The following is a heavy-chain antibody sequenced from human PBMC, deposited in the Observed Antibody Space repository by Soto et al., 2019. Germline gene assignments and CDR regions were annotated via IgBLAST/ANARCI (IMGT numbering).Heavy chain of an antibody. Sequence: SETLSLTCTVSGGSISSSSYYWGWIRQPPGKGLEWIGSIYYSGSTYYNPSLKSRVTISVGTSKNQFSLKLSSVTAADTAVYYCARRNYDYIWGSYRGFDYWGQGTLVTVSS. V-gene: IGHV4-39*01. CDR2: IYYSGST. CDR3: ARRNYDYIWGSYRGFDY. J-gene: IGHJ4*02. CDR1: GGSISSSSYY. D-gene: IGHD3-16*02.